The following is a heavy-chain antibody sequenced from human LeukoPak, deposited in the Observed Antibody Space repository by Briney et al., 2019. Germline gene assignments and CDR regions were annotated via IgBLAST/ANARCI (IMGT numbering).Heavy chain of an antibody. V-gene: IGHV4-4*09. CDR1: GGPISSYY. CDR2: IYTSGST. D-gene: IGHD1-26*01. CDR3: ARAAGATTFDY. Sequence: SETLSLTCTVSGGPISSYYWSWIRQPPGKGLEWIGYIYTSGSTNYNPSLKSRVTISVDTSKNQFSLKLSSVTAADTAVYYCARAAGATTFDYWGQGTLVTVSS. J-gene: IGHJ4*02.